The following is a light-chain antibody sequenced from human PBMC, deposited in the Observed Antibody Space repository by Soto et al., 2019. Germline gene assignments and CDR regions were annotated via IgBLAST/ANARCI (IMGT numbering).Light chain of an antibody. Sequence: QSVLTQPPSVSGAPGQRVTISCTGSNSNIGADYDVHYYQQFPGTAPKLLIYGNTNRPSGVPDRFSGSKSGTSASLAITGLQAEDEADYYCQSYDRSLIGLIFALGTKLTVL. V-gene: IGLV1-40*01. J-gene: IGLJ2*01. CDR1: NSNIGADYD. CDR2: GNT. CDR3: QSYDRSLIGLI.